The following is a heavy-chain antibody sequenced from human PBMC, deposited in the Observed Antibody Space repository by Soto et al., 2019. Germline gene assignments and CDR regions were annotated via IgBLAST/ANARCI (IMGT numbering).Heavy chain of an antibody. CDR2: IYYSGST. CDR3: ARVGVNRAVAAKDDFHT. D-gene: IGHD6-19*01. CDR1: GGSVSRGSYY. V-gene: IGHV4-61*01. J-gene: IGHJ3*02. Sequence: PSETLSLSCTVSGGSVSRGSYYWCWIRQPPGKGLEWIGYIYYSGSTNYNPSLKSRVTISVDTSKNQFSLKLSSVTAADTAVYYCARVGVNRAVAAKDDFHTRRQG.